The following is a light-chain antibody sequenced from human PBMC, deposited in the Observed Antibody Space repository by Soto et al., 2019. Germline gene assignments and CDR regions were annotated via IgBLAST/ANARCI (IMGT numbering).Light chain of an antibody. CDR2: DVS. J-gene: IGLJ1*01. CDR1: SSDVGTYNY. CDR3: CSYAGSPRYV. Sequence: QSALTQPRSVSGSLGQSVTISCTGTSSDVGTYNYVSWYQQHPGKAPKVMIYDVSERLSGVPDRFSGSKSGNTASLTISGLQAEDEADYYCCSYAGSPRYVLGTGTKVTVL. V-gene: IGLV2-11*01.